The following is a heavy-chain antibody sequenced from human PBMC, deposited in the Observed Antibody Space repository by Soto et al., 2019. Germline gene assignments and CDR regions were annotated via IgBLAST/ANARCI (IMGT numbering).Heavy chain of an antibody. CDR2: ISASAANT. J-gene: IGHJ5*02. Sequence: EVQLLESGGDLVQPGGSLRLACAGSGFSLSSYAMTWVRQAPGKGLEWVSAISASAANTYYVDSVKGRFTISRDNSRNTLYLQMSTLRAGDTAIYYCATQAAGSSNPITSWGKLNLVTVAS. D-gene: IGHD6-13*01. V-gene: IGHV3-23*01. CDR3: ATQAAGSSNPITS. CDR1: GFSLSSYA.